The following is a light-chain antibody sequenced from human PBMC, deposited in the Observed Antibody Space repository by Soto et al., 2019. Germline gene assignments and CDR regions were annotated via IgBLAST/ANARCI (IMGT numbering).Light chain of an antibody. CDR1: QTISSW. J-gene: IGKJ1*01. Sequence: FQMTQSPSTLSGSVGDRVTITCRASQTISSWLAWYQQKPGKAPKLLIYKASTLKSGVPSRFSGSGSGTEFTLTTSSLQPDDFAAYYCQHYNSYSEAFGQGTKVDIK. CDR2: KAS. V-gene: IGKV1-5*03. CDR3: QHYNSYSEA.